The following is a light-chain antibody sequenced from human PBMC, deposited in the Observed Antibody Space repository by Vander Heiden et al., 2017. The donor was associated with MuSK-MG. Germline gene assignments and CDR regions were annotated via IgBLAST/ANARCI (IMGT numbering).Light chain of an antibody. J-gene: IGLJ3*02. V-gene: IGLV1-51*01. CDR3: GTWDSSLSAGV. CDR1: SSNIGNNY. CDR2: DND. Sequence: PGQKVTISCSGSSSNIGNNYVSWYQQLPGTAPKLLIYDNDKRPSGIPDRFSGSKSGTSATLGITGLQTGDEADYYCGTWDSSLSAGVFGGATKLTVL.